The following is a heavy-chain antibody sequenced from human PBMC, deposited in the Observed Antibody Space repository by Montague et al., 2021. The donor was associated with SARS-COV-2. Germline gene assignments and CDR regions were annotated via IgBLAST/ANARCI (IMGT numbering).Heavy chain of an antibody. D-gene: IGHD3-10*01. V-gene: IGHV3-30-3*01. J-gene: IGHJ4*02. CDR2: ISYDGSNK. CDR3: ASGLLWFGEPDY. Sequence: SLSLSCSASGFTFSSYAKHWVRQAPGKGLEWVAVISYDGSNKYYADSVKGRFTISRDNSKNTLYLQMNSLRAEDTAVYYCASGLLWFGEPDYWGQGTLVTVSS. CDR1: GFTFSSYA.